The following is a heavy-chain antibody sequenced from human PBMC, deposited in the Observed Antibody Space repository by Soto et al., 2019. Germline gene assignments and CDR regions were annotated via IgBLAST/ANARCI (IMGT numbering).Heavy chain of an antibody. Sequence: HVELVQSGADVKKPGASVTISCKASGYTFTDYALHWVRQAPGQRLEWMGWMNAGVGNTLYSQKFQGRITITRDTAASTAYMELNSRKSEDTAIYYCARDTGDTFGSLNYWGPGTLVTVSS. CDR2: MNAGVGNT. CDR3: ARDTGDTFGSLNY. V-gene: IGHV1-3*01. J-gene: IGHJ4*02. CDR1: GYTFTDYA. D-gene: IGHD3-16*01.